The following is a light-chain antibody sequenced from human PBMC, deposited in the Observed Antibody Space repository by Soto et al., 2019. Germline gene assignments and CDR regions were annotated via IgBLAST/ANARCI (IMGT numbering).Light chain of an antibody. CDR1: QSITYW. CDR2: DAS. V-gene: IGKV3-11*01. J-gene: IGKJ1*01. CDR3: QKRSNWLWT. Sequence: TQSPSSLSASVGDRVTITCRASQSITYWLAWYQQKPGQAPRLLIYDASNRATGIQARFSGSGSGTDFTLTISSLVHEGFPVNYCQKRSNWLWTFGQGNKVEIK.